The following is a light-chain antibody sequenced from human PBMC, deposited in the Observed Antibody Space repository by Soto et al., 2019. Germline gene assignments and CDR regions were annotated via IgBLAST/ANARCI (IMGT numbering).Light chain of an antibody. V-gene: IGKV1-5*01. CDR1: QNVNTW. J-gene: IGKJ1*01. CDR2: DAF. Sequence: DIHLTQSPSSLSASIRDRVTSTCRASQNVNTWLAGYQQVPGKAPKLLIYDAFALQSGITSRFSGSGSGSEFTLTISSLQPDEFATYYCQQYNTYPWTFGQGTKMEIK. CDR3: QQYNTYPWT.